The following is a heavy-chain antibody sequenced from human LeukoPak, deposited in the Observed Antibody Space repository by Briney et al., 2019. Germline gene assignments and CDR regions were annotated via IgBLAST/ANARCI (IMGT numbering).Heavy chain of an antibody. CDR2: INPNSGGT. Sequence: ASVKISCKVSGYTFTDYYMHWVQQAPGQGLEWMGRINPNSGGTNYAQKFQGRVTMTRDTSISTAYMELSRLRSDDTAVYYCARVLGSGSSFDYWGQGTLVTVSS. V-gene: IGHV1-2*06. D-gene: IGHD3-10*01. CDR3: ARVLGSGSSFDY. CDR1: GYTFTDYY. J-gene: IGHJ4*02.